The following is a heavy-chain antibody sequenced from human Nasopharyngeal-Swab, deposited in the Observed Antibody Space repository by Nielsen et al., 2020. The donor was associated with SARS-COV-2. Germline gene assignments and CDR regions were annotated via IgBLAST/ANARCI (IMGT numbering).Heavy chain of an antibody. CDR3: ARGGGSGSADYYYYYMDV. J-gene: IGHJ6*03. V-gene: IGHV4-59*01. CDR1: GGSISSYY. D-gene: IGHD3-10*01. Sequence: SETLSLTCTVSGGSISSYYWSWIRQPPGKGLEWIGYIYYSGSTNYNPSLKSRVTISVDTSKNQFSLKLSSATAADTAVYYCARGGGSGSADYYYYYMDVWGKGTTVTVSS. CDR2: IYYSGST.